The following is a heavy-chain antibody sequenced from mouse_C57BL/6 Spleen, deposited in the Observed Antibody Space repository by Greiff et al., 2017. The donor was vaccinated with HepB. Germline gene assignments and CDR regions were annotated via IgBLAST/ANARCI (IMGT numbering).Heavy chain of an antibody. CDR3: ARLDSNYGDFDY. Sequence: VKLMESGAELARPGASVKLSCKASGYTFTSYGISWVKQRTGQGLEWIGEIYPRSGNTYYNEKFKGKATLTADKSSSTAYMELRSLTSEDSAVYFCARLDSNYGDFDYWGQGTTLTVSS. V-gene: IGHV1-81*01. CDR1: GYTFTSYG. CDR2: IYPRSGNT. J-gene: IGHJ2*01. D-gene: IGHD2-5*01.